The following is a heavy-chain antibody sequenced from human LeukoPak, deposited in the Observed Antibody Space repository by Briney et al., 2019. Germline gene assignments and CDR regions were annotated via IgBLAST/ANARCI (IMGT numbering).Heavy chain of an antibody. D-gene: IGHD3-3*01. Sequence: PSETLSLTCAVYGGSFSGYYWSWIRQPPGKGLEWIGEINHSGSTNCNPSLKSRVTISVDTSKNQFSLKLSSVTAADTAVYYCARLYDFWSGYSCWGQGTLVTVSS. CDR3: ARLYDFWSGYSC. J-gene: IGHJ4*02. V-gene: IGHV4-34*01. CDR2: INHSGST. CDR1: GGSFSGYY.